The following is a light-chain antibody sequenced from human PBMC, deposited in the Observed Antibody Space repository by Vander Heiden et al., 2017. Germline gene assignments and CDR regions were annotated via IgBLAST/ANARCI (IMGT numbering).Light chain of an antibody. J-gene: IGKJ2*01. CDR2: DAA. CDR3: RQYNSRPYT. V-gene: IGKV3-15*01. CDR1: QSISSN. Sequence: EIVFSQYPATLSLSPGERATLSCRASQSISSNIAGYQQKPGEEPRLLIYDAATRTTSSPARLSGSGSGTEFTLTSSSMQSEDFAVEYCRQYNSRPYTFGQGTKLEIK.